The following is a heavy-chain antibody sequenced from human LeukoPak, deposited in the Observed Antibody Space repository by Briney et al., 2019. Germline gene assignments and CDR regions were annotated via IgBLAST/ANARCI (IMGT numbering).Heavy chain of an antibody. V-gene: IGHV1-2*02. CDR3: ARGRTLSIAVAGTFDY. D-gene: IGHD6-19*01. J-gene: IGHJ4*02. Sequence: GASAKVSCKASGYTFTGYYMHWVRQAPGQGLEWMGWINPNSGGTNYAQKFQGRVTMTRDTSISTAYMELSRLRSDDTAVYYCARGRTLSIAVAGTFDYWGQGTLVTVSS. CDR2: INPNSGGT. CDR1: GYTFTGYY.